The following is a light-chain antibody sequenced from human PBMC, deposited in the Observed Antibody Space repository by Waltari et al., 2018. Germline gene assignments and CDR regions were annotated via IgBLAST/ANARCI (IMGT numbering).Light chain of an antibody. J-gene: IGKJ4*01. CDR2: GAS. Sequence: DIQMTQSPSSLSASVGDRVTINCRASQSINNLLNWYQQKPGRAPEVLIYGASTLQSGFPSRFSGSGSGTGFTLTINNLQPEDFATYYCQQSYNSPVTFGGGTKVEIK. CDR3: QQSYNSPVT. CDR1: QSINNL. V-gene: IGKV1-39*01.